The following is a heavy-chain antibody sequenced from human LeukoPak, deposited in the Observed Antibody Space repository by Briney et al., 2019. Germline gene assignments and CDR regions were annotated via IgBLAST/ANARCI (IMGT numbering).Heavy chain of an antibody. D-gene: IGHD3-10*01. CDR1: GGILGNYA. CDR3: ATGLEGFTWYFYS. J-gene: IGHJ4*02. V-gene: IGHV1-69*05. CDR2: IVPLFDRS. Sequence: SSVKVSCKASGGILGNYAISWVRQAPGQGLEWMGGIVPLFDRSKYAQNFQGRVTVTMDESTSTAFMELTSLRFEDAAVYYCATGLEGFTWYFYSWGQGTPVTVSS.